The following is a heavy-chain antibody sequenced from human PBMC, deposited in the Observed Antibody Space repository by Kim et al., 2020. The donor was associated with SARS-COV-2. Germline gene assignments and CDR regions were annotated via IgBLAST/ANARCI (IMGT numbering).Heavy chain of an antibody. Sequence: SETLSLTCTVSGGSVNSGNDYWTWIRQPPGKGLEWIGHIYDSGATNYNPSLKSRVTISVDTSKNQFSLKLRSVTAADTAVYYCARGGASVNYDILTGYYDRWGQGTLVTVSS. D-gene: IGHD3-9*01. J-gene: IGHJ5*02. CDR1: GGSVNSGNDY. CDR3: ARGGASVNYDILTGYYDR. CDR2: IYDSGAT. V-gene: IGHV4-61*01.